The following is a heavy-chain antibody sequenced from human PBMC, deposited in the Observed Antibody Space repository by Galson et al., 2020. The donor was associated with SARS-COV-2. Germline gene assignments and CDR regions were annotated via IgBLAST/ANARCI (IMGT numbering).Heavy chain of an antibody. D-gene: IGHD3-22*01. V-gene: IGHV4-39*01. CDR3: ASTVGNYYDSSGYLRAGKFDY. CDR1: AASISISSYY. Sequence: SETLSLTCTVSAASISISSYYWGWTRQPPGNGLDWIGSIYYSRNTFYNSSLKSPVTISVDTSKNQFSLKLSSVTAADTAVYYCASTVGNYYDSSGYLRAGKFDYWGQGTLVTVSS. CDR2: IYYSRNT. J-gene: IGHJ4*02.